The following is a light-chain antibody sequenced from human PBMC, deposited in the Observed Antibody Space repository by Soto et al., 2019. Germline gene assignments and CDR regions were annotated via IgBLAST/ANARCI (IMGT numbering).Light chain of an antibody. J-gene: IGKJ3*01. CDR1: QSITTY. CDR2: AAS. Sequence: DMQMTQSPSSLSASVGDRVTITCRASQSITTYLNWYQQTPGKVPELLIYAASRLQSGVPSRFSGSGSGTDFTLTISSLQPEDFATYYCQQSSTAPFTFGPGTKVDI. V-gene: IGKV1-39*01. CDR3: QQSSTAPFT.